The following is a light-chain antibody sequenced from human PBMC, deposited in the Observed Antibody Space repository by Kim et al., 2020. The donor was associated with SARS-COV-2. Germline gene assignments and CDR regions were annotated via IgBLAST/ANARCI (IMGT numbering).Light chain of an antibody. CDR1: KLGNKY. Sequence: SYELTQPPSVSVPPGQPASITCSGDKLGNKYVCWYQQRPGQSHVLVMYQDNRRPSGIPERFSGSNSVNTATLTISGTQAMDEADYYCQAWDRTTMVFGGGTQLTVL. J-gene: IGLJ2*01. CDR3: QAWDRTTMV. CDR2: QDN. V-gene: IGLV3-1*01.